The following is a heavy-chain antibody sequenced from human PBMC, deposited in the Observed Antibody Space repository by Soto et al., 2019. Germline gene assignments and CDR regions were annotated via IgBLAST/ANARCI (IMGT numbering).Heavy chain of an antibody. CDR1: GGTFSSYP. J-gene: IGHJ4*02. D-gene: IGHD1-1*01. CDR2: IIPIFGIV. CDR3: ARPRTTATTKGYDY. Sequence: VQLVQSGAEVKKPGSSVKVSYKASGGTFSSYPLTWVRQAPGQGLEWMGGIIPIFGIVNSAQKFQGRVSITADESTSTAYMELSSLTSEDTAVYYCARPRTTATTKGYDYWGQGTLVTVSS. V-gene: IGHV1-69*01.